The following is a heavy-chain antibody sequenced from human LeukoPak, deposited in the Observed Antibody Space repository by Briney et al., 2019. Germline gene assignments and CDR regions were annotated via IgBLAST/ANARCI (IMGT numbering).Heavy chain of an antibody. CDR1: GGTFSNHA. Sequence: SVKVSCKTSGGTFSNHAISWVRQAPGQGLEWMGGFIPVFGRAIYAQKFQGRVTITTDESASTAYMELSALTSDDTAVYYCARGRRDPGAGAGVDYYYFYMDVWGKGTTVTVSS. V-gene: IGHV1-69*05. J-gene: IGHJ6*03. CDR2: FIPVFGRA. CDR3: ARGRRDPGAGAGVDYYYFYMDV. D-gene: IGHD6-19*01.